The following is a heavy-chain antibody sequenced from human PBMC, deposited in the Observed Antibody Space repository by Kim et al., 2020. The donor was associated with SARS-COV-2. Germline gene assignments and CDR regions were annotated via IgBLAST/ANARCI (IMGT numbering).Heavy chain of an antibody. CDR3: ARLGYSSSWSFINDNWFDT. J-gene: IGHJ5*02. CDR2: ISYDGSNE. Sequence: GGSLRLSCEASGFTFSSYAMHWVRQAPGKGLEWVAVISYDGSNEYYGDSVKGRLTISRDNSKNTLYLQMNSLRAEDTAVYYCARLGYSSSWSFINDNWFDTWGQGTLVTVSS. V-gene: IGHV3-30-3*01. D-gene: IGHD6-13*01. CDR1: GFTFSSYA.